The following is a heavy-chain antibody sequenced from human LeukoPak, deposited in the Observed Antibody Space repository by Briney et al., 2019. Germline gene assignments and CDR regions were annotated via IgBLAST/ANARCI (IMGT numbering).Heavy chain of an antibody. CDR3: ARVAYYDSSGYYYDGWYFDL. V-gene: IGHV1-69*13. J-gene: IGHJ2*01. CDR2: IIPIFGTA. Sequence: SVKVSCKVSGYTLTELSMHWVRQAPGQGLEWMGGIIPIFGTASYAQKFQGRVTITADESTSTAYMELSSLRSEDTAVYYCARVAYYDSSGYYYDGWYFDLWGRGTLVTVSS. CDR1: GYTLTELS. D-gene: IGHD3-22*01.